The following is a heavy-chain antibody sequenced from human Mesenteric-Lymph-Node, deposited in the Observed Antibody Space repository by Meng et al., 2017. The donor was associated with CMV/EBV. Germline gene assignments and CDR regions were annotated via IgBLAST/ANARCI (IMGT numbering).Heavy chain of an antibody. V-gene: IGHV3-30*04. D-gene: IGHD2-2*02. CDR3: ARDSSDIPFDY. CDR2: ISYDGSNK. Sequence: GESLKISCAASGFTFSSYAMHWVRQAPGKGLEWVAVISYDGSNKYYADSVKGRFTISRDNSKNTLYLQMNSLRAEDTAVYYCARDSSDIPFDYWGQGTLVTVSS. CDR1: GFTFSSYA. J-gene: IGHJ4*02.